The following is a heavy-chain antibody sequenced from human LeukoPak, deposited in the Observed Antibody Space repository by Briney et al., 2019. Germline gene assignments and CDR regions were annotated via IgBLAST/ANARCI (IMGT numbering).Heavy chain of an antibody. CDR2: IYHSGST. CDR1: GYSISSGYY. J-gene: IGHJ4*02. D-gene: IGHD3-16*01. V-gene: IGHV4-38-2*02. Sequence: SETLSLTCTVSGYSISSGYYWGWIRQPPGKGLEWIGSIYHSGSTYYNPSLKSRVTISVDTSKNQFSLKLSSVTAADTAVYYCARAYMGGKILDYWGQGTLVTVSS. CDR3: ARAYMGGKILDY.